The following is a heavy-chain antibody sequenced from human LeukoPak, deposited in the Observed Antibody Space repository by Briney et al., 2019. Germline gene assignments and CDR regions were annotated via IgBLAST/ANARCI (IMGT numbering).Heavy chain of an antibody. J-gene: IGHJ4*02. Sequence: GGSLRLSCAASGFTFSSYAMHWVRQAPGKGLEWVAVISYDGSNKYYADSVKGRFTISRDNSKNTLYLQMNSLRAEDTAVYYCAKDPSDWLYPLDYWGQGTLVTVSS. V-gene: IGHV3-30*04. CDR1: GFTFSSYA. CDR3: AKDPSDWLYPLDY. CDR2: ISYDGSNK. D-gene: IGHD3-9*01.